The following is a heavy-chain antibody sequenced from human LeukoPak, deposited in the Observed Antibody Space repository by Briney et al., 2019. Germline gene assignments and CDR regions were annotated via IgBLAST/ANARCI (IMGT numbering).Heavy chain of an antibody. Sequence: GGSLRLSCAASGFTFSSYNMNWVRQAPGKGLEWVSYISSSSSTIYYADSVKGRFTISRDNAKNSLYLQMNSLRAEDTAVYYCARDLWSSGTQIDYWGQGTLVTVSS. CDR1: GFTFSSYN. D-gene: IGHD3-10*01. CDR2: ISSSSSTI. CDR3: ARDLWSSGTQIDY. V-gene: IGHV3-48*04. J-gene: IGHJ4*02.